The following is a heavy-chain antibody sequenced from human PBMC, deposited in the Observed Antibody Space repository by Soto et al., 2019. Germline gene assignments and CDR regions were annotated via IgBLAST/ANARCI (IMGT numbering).Heavy chain of an antibody. J-gene: IGHJ3*01. CDR2: ISFDGINK. Sequence: QVQLVESGGGVVQPGRSLRLSCAASGFIFSTYAMHWVRQAPGKGLEWVAVISFDGINKYSADSVKGRFSISRDNSKNTLYLQMNSLIAYDTAVYYCWATTSYDYVWGSYRYWGDAFDLWGQGTMVSVSS. CDR3: WATTSYDYVWGSYRYWGDAFDL. CDR1: GFIFSTYA. V-gene: IGHV3-30*03. D-gene: IGHD3-16*02.